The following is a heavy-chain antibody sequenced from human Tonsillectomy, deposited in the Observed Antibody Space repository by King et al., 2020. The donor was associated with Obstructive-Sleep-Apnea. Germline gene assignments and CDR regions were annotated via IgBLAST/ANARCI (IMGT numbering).Heavy chain of an antibody. D-gene: IGHD2-2*01. CDR2: ISYDGSNK. CDR1: GFTFSSYA. V-gene: IGHV3-30*04. Sequence: VQLVESGGGVVQPGRSLRLSCAASGFTFSSYAMHWVRQAPGKGLEWVAVISYDGSNKYYADSVKGRFTISRDNSKNTLYLQMNSLRAEDTAVYYCARSLGVVPAAMGKNWGQGTLVTVSS. CDR3: ARSLGVVPAAMGKN. J-gene: IGHJ4*02.